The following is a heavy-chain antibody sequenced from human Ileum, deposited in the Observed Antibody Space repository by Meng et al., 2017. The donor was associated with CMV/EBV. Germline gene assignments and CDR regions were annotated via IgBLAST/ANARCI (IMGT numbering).Heavy chain of an antibody. CDR3: ARPHGRCGWYCFGY. J-gene: IGHJ4*02. D-gene: IGHD6-19*01. Sequence: SGPTLVKPTQTLTLTCNFSGFSLSTSAMRVSWIRQPPGKALEWLARIDWDDDTFYSTSLKTRLTISEDTSINKVVLTMTNMDPVDTATYFCARPHGRCGWYCFGYWGQGTMVTVSS. CDR2: IDWDDDT. V-gene: IGHV2-70D*14. CDR1: GFSLSTSAMR.